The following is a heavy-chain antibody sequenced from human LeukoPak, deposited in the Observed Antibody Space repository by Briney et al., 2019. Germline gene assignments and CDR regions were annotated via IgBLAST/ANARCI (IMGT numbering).Heavy chain of an antibody. CDR3: ARQASGWFGELLDY. J-gene: IGHJ4*02. V-gene: IGHV4-59*08. Sequence: SETLSLTCTVSGGSISSYYWSWIRQPPGKGLEWIGYIYYSGSTNYNPSLKSRVTISVDTSKNQFSLKLSSVTAADTAVYYCARQASGWFGELLDYWGQGTLVTVSS. CDR2: IYYSGST. D-gene: IGHD3-10*01. CDR1: GGSISSYY.